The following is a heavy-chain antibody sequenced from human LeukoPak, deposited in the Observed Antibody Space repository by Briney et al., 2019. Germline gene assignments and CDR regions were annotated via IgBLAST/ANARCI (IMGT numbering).Heavy chain of an antibody. V-gene: IGHV3-33*01. CDR3: ARAYYDSSGYYDTFFDY. CDR2: IWYDGSNK. CDR1: GFTFSSYG. Sequence: GGSLRLSCAASGFTFSSYGMHWVRQAPGKGLEWVAVIWYDGSNKYCADSVKGRFTISRDNSKNTLYLQMNSLRAEDTAVYYCARAYYDSSGYYDTFFDYWGQGTLVTVSS. J-gene: IGHJ4*02. D-gene: IGHD3-22*01.